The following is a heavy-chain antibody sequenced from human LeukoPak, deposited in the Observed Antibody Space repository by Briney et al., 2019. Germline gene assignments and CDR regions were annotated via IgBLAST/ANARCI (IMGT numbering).Heavy chain of an antibody. V-gene: IGHV3-15*01. J-gene: IGHJ4*02. D-gene: IGHD2/OR15-2a*01. CDR1: GFSFNNVW. Sequence: GGSLRLSCAASGFSFNNVWMSWVRQAPGKGLEWVGHIKSKPDGGTTECAAPVKGRFTISRDDSKNTLYLQMNNLRTEDTAVYYCTSLGATGFYAFDYWGQGTLVTVSS. CDR2: IKSKPDGGTT. CDR3: TSLGATGFYAFDY.